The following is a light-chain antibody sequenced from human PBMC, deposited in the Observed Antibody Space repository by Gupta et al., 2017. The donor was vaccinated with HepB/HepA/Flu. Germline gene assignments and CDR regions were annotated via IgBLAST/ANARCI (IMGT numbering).Light chain of an antibody. J-gene: IGLJ1*01. Sequence: QPALSQLAPLSGSPGQPLTISCTGISSDVGNSNYVSWYQQHPGKAPKLLIYDVTHRPAGVANRFSGSKSGNTASLTISGRQAEDEADYYCSSGTTSNTYVFGAGTKVTVL. V-gene: IGLV2-14*03. CDR3: SSGTTSNTYV. CDR2: DVT. CDR1: SSDVGNSNY.